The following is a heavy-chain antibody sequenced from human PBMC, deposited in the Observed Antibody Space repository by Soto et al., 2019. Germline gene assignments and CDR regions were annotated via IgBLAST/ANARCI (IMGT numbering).Heavy chain of an antibody. V-gene: IGHV4-39*01. D-gene: IGHD3-10*01. J-gene: IGHJ5*02. Sequence: SETLSLTCTVSGGSISSSSYYWGWIRQPPGKGLEWIGSIYYSGSTYYNPSLKSRVTISVDTSKNQFSLKLSSVTAADTAVYYCARGDGSGIRLELDPWGQGTLVTVSS. CDR1: GGSISSSSYY. CDR3: ARGDGSGIRLELDP. CDR2: IYYSGST.